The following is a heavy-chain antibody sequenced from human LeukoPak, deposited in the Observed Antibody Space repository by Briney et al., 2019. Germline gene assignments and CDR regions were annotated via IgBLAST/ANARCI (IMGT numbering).Heavy chain of an antibody. V-gene: IGHV3-7*01. Sequence: HSGGSLRLSCAASGFTFSSYAMSWVRQAPGKGLEWMAMTKSDGSEKHYVASVTGRFTISSDNSKSSMYLQMNNLRAEDTAVYYCASLDNMMGAAAGAWGQGTLVTVSS. D-gene: IGHD1-26*01. CDR3: ASLDNMMGAAAGA. CDR1: GFTFSSYA. J-gene: IGHJ5*02. CDR2: TKSDGSEK.